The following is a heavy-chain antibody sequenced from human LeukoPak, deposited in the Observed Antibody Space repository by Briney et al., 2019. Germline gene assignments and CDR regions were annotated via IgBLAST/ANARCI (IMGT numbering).Heavy chain of an antibody. CDR2: ISAYNGNT. V-gene: IGHV1-18*01. Sequence: ASVKVSCKASGYTFTSYGISWVRQAPGQGLEWMEWISAYNGNTNYAQKLQGRVTMTTDTSTSTAYMELRGLRSDDTAVYYCARDKGMITFGGVITIDYWGQGTLVTVSS. CDR3: ARDKGMITFGGVITIDY. J-gene: IGHJ4*02. D-gene: IGHD3-16*02. CDR1: GYTFTSYG.